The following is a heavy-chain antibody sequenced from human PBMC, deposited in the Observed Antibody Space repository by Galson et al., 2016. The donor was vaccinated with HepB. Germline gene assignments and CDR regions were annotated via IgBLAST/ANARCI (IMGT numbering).Heavy chain of an antibody. Sequence: SLRLSCAASGFTFNNHAMNWVRQAPGKGLEWVSTINPSGDNTYYADSVKGRFTISRDISKNTLYLQMNSLRADDTALYYCARRGINWGFFDYWGQGTLVTVSS. J-gene: IGHJ4*02. CDR3: ARRGINWGFFDY. D-gene: IGHD7-27*01. CDR2: INPSGDNT. V-gene: IGHV3-23*01. CDR1: GFTFNNHA.